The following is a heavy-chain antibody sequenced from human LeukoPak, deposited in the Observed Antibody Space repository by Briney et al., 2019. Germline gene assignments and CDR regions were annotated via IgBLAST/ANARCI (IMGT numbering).Heavy chain of an antibody. J-gene: IGHJ4*02. D-gene: IGHD1-26*01. Sequence: SETLSLTRGVSSGSISSSNWWSWVRQPPGKGLEWLGEIYHSGSANYNPSLKSRVTISVDKSTNQFSLKLSSVTAADTAVYYCARRGAYPYFDYWGQGALVTVSS. CDR1: SGSISSSNW. CDR3: ARRGAYPYFDY. CDR2: IYHSGSA. V-gene: IGHV4-4*02.